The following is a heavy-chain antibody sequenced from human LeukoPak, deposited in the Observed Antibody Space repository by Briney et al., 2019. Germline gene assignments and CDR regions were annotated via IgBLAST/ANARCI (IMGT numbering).Heavy chain of an antibody. V-gene: IGHV4-61*10. CDR3: AREVAAAAPFGY. Sequence: PSETLSLTCTVSGGSISSGSYYWSWIRQPAGKGLEWIGYIYYNGSTSYNPSLKSRVTISVDTSKNHFSLKLNSVTAADTAVYYCAREVAAAAPFGYWGQGTLVTVSS. D-gene: IGHD6-13*01. J-gene: IGHJ4*02. CDR1: GGSISSGSYY. CDR2: IYYNGST.